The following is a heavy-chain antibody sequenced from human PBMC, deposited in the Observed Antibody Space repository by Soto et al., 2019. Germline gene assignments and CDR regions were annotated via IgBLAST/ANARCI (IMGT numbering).Heavy chain of an antibody. D-gene: IGHD2-21*02. CDR1: GYSFTSYW. CDR2: IYPGESDT. Sequence: GESLKISCKGSGYSFTSYWISWVRQMPGKGLEWMGIIYPGESDTRYSPSFQGQVTISTDKSISTAYLKWSSLKASDTAMYYCARHLTSTVVTPGGDYYYYYGMDVWGQGTTVTVSS. CDR3: ARHLTSTVVTPGGDYYYYYGMDV. V-gene: IGHV5-51*01. J-gene: IGHJ6*02.